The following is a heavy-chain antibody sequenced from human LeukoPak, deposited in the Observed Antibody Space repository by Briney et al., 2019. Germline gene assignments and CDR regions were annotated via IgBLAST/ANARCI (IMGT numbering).Heavy chain of an antibody. D-gene: IGHD2-2*01. CDR1: GFTFSSYG. Sequence: GGSLRVSCAASGFTFSSYGMHWVRQAPGKGLEWVAVISYDGSNKYYADSVKGRFTISRDNSKNTLYLQMNSLRAEDTAVYYCARETIPATAYYFDYWGQGTLVTVSS. CDR2: ISYDGSNK. V-gene: IGHV3-30*03. CDR3: ARETIPATAYYFDY. J-gene: IGHJ4*02.